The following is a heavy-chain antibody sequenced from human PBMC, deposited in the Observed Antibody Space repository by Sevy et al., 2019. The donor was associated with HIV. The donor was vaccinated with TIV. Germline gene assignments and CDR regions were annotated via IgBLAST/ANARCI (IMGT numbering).Heavy chain of an antibody. V-gene: IGHV1-2*02. CDR2: INPNSGGT. J-gene: IGHJ4*02. Sequence: ASVKVSCKASGYTFTGYYMHWVRQAPGQGLEWMGWINPNSGGTNYAQKFQGRVTMTRDTSISTAYMELSRLRSDDTAVYYCARDPTYYYDSSGYSRWHYFDYWGQGTLVIVSS. CDR1: GYTFTGYY. D-gene: IGHD3-22*01. CDR3: ARDPTYYYDSSGYSRWHYFDY.